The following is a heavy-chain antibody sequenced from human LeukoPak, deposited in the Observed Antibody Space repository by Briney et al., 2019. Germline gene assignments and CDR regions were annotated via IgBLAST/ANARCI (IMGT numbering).Heavy chain of an antibody. Sequence: ASVKVSCKASGYTFTSYYLHWVRQAPGQGLEWMAMINPSGGSTSYAQKFQGRVTMTRDTSTGTVHMELSSLRSEDTAVYYCARGEETWELRWWSQCTLDPVST. D-gene: IGHD1-26*01. CDR2: INPSGGST. J-gene: IGHJ1*01. CDR1: GYTFTSYY. CDR3: ARGEETWELRW. V-gene: IGHV1-46*01.